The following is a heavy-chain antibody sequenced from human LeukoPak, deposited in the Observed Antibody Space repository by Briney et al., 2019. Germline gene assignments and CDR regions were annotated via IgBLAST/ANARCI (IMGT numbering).Heavy chain of an antibody. CDR3: ARDTDGELLDYYYGMDV. CDR2: ISYGGSNK. CDR1: GFTFSSYA. D-gene: IGHD3-10*01. Sequence: GRSPRLSCAASGFTFSSYAMHWVRQAPGKGLEWVAVISYGGSNKYYADSVKGRFTISRDNSKNTLYLQMNSLRAEDTAVYYCARDTDGELLDYYYGMDVWGQGTTVTVSS. J-gene: IGHJ6*02. V-gene: IGHV3-30-3*01.